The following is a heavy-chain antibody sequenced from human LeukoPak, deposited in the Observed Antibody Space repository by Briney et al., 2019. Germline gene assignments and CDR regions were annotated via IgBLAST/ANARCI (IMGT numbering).Heavy chain of an antibody. J-gene: IGHJ6*02. Sequence: GESLKISCKGSGYSFTSYWIGWVRQMPGKGLEWMGIIYPGDSDTRCSPSFQGQVTISADKSISTAYLQWSSLKASDTAMYYCARLFAYCSSTSCYNHYYYGMDVWGQGTTVTVSS. D-gene: IGHD2-2*02. CDR3: ARLFAYCSSTSCYNHYYYGMDV. CDR1: GYSFTSYW. V-gene: IGHV5-51*01. CDR2: IYPGDSDT.